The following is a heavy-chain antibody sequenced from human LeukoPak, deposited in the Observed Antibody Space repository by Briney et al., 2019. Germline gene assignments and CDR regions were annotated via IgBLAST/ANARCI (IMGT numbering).Heavy chain of an antibody. CDR1: GFSLITTGMR. J-gene: IGHJ4*02. CDR3: ARGPPLPRLRRKGYFDY. D-gene: IGHD1-14*01. V-gene: IGHV4-4*02. CDR2: INHSGST. Sequence: SGPALVKPTETLTLTCTFSGFSLITTGMRVSWIRQPPGKGLEWIGEINHSGSTNYNPSLKSRVTISVDTSKNQFSLKLSSVTAADTAVYYCARGPPLPRLRRKGYFDYWGQGTLVTVSS.